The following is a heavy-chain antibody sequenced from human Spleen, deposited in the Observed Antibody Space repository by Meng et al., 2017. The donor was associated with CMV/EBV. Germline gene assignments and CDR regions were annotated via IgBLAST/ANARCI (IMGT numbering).Heavy chain of an antibody. V-gene: IGHV3-23*01. CDR3: AKDRNFGVWSGYYSYFFDS. CDR1: FSSFC. CDR2: ISGSGGNT. Sequence: FSSFCMSGGRQAPGEPLECVSGISGSGGNTYYADSVKGRFTISRDNSKNTLYLQMNNLKDEDTAIYYCAKDRNFGVWSGYYSYFFDSWGQGTLVTVSS. D-gene: IGHD3-3*01. J-gene: IGHJ4*02.